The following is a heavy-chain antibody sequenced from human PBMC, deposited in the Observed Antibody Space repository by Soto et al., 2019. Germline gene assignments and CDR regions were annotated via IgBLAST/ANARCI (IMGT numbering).Heavy chain of an antibody. CDR1: GYIFTRYG. CDR3: AKNGQPPYDYYGMDV. V-gene: IGHV1-18*01. Sequence: QGQLVQSGAEVKKPGASVKVSCKASGYIFTRYGISWVRQAPGQGLEWMGWISGYNGDTKYAQKFQGRVTMTVDTSTTTAYMELRSLTSDDRAVYYCAKNGQPPYDYYGMDVWGQGTTVTVSS. J-gene: IGHJ6*02. CDR2: ISGYNGDT. D-gene: IGHD2-8*01.